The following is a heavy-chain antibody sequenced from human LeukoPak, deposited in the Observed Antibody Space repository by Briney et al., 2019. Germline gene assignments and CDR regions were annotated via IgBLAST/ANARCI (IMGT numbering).Heavy chain of an antibody. J-gene: IGHJ4*02. CDR2: ISSSSSYI. D-gene: IGHD3-16*02. CDR3: ARLSADYDYVWGSYRIGLDY. V-gene: IGHV3-21*01. CDR1: GFTLSSYS. Sequence: GGSLRLSCAASGFTLSSYSMNWVRQAPGKGLEWVSSISSSSSYIYYADSVKGRFTISRDNAKNSLYLQMNSLRAEDTAVYYCARLSADYDYVWGSYRIGLDYWGQGTLVTVSS.